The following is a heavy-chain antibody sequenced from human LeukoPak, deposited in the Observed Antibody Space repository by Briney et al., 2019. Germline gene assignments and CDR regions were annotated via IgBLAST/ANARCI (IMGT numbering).Heavy chain of an antibody. V-gene: IGHV3-20*04. J-gene: IGHJ4*02. D-gene: IGHD6-13*01. CDR1: GFTFDDYG. CDR3: ARVPLSSSWYYFDY. CDR2: INWNGGST. Sequence: GGSLRLSCAASGFTFDDYGMSWVRQAPGKGLEWVSGINWNGGSTGYADSVKGRFTISRDNAKNSLYLQMNSLRAEDTALYYCARVPLSSSWYYFDYWGQGTLVTVSS.